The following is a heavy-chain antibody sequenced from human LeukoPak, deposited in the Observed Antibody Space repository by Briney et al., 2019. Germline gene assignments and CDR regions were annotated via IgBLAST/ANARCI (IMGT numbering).Heavy chain of an antibody. V-gene: IGHV3-9*01. Sequence: PGGSLRLSCAASAFTFDDYAMHWVRQAPGKGLEWVSGISWNSGSIGYADSVKGRFTISRDNAKNSLYLQMNSLRAEDTALYYCAKDRAAAGTDYFDYWGQGTLVTVSS. CDR1: AFTFDDYA. J-gene: IGHJ4*02. D-gene: IGHD6-13*01. CDR3: AKDRAAAGTDYFDY. CDR2: ISWNSGSI.